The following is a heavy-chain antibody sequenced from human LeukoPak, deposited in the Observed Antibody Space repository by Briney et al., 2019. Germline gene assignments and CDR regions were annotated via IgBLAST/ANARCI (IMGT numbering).Heavy chain of an antibody. CDR2: ISGSNSYI. D-gene: IGHD1-1*01. J-gene: IGHJ4*02. CDR3: ARALTTLTYEGY. CDR1: GFTFSSYT. V-gene: IGHV3-21*01. Sequence: GGSLRLSCAASGFTFSSYTMHWIRQAPGKGLEWVSSISGSNSYIFYADSVKGRFTVSRDNAKGSLYLQMNGLRAEDTAVYYCARALTTLTYEGYWGQGTLVTVSS.